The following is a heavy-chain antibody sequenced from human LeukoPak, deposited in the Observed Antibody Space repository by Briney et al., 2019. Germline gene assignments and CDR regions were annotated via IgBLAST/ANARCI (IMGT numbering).Heavy chain of an antibody. CDR2: IYYSGST. V-gene: IGHV4-39*01. CDR3: ARHTAWVNYFDY. J-gene: IGHJ4*02. D-gene: IGHD2-21*02. Sequence: PSETLSLTCTVSGGSISSSSYYWGWIRQPPGKGLEWIGSIYYSGSTYHNPSLKSRVTISVDTSKNQFSLKLSSVTAADTAVYYCARHTAWVNYFDYWGQGTLVTVSS. CDR1: GGSISSSSYY.